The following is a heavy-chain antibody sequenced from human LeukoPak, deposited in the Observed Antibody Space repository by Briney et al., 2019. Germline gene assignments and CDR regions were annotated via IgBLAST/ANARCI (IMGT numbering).Heavy chain of an antibody. Sequence: SQTLSLTCTVSGGSISSGSYYWSWIRQPAGKGLEWIGRIYTSGSTNYNPPLKSRVTISVDTSKNQFSLKLSSVTAADTAVYYCARGQGAARYNWFDPWGQGTLVTVSS. CDR2: IYTSGST. J-gene: IGHJ5*02. V-gene: IGHV4-61*02. D-gene: IGHD6-6*01. CDR3: ARGQGAARYNWFDP. CDR1: GGSISSGSYY.